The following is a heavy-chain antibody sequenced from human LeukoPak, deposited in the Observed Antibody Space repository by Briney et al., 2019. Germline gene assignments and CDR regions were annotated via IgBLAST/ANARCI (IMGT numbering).Heavy chain of an antibody. D-gene: IGHD3-10*01. CDR3: VKDTVTMLRGVLSFYYSGMDV. CDR1: GFIFGDYA. Sequence: AGSLTLACAASGFIFGDYAMHWVRQRPGKGLEWVSLIPGEAGTTKDADSVKGRFTIARENSKNSMYLQMKRLTAEDTALYFCVKDTVTMLRGVLSFYYSGMDVWGQGTRVTVSS. CDR2: IPGEAGTT. J-gene: IGHJ6*02. V-gene: IGHV3-43*02.